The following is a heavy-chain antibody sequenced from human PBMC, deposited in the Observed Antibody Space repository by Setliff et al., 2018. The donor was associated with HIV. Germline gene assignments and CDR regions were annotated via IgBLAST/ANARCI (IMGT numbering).Heavy chain of an antibody. D-gene: IGHD2-2*01. CDR2: INPNSGGT. J-gene: IGHJ4*02. CDR1: GYTFTNYY. V-gene: IGHV1-2*02. Sequence: ASVKVSCKASGYTFTNYYMHWVRQAPGQGLEWMGWINPNSGGTNYAQKFQGRVTMTRDTSISTAYMELSRLRSDDTAVYYCARGYCSSTSCYGIYYFDNWGQGTPVTVSS. CDR3: ARGYCSSTSCYGIYYFDN.